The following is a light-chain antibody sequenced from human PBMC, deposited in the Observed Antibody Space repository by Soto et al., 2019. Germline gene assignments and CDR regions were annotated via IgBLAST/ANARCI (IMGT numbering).Light chain of an antibody. CDR3: MQALQTPFT. CDR2: LGS. V-gene: IGKV2-28*01. Sequence: DIVMTQSPDSLAVSLGERATINCKSSQSVLYSSNNKNYLAWYLQKPGQSPQLLIYLGSNRASGVPDRFSGSGSGTDFTLKISRVEAEDVGVYYCMQALQTPFTFGQGTRLEIK. J-gene: IGKJ5*01. CDR1: QSVLYSSNNKNY.